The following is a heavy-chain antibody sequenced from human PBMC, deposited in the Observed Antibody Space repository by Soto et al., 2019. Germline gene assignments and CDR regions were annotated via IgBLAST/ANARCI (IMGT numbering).Heavy chain of an antibody. CDR2: IIPKFGTA. J-gene: IGHJ4*02. CDR3: ATLQGSGTYYDDDY. CDR1: GGSSNNNA. V-gene: IGHV1-69*01. Sequence: QVQLVQSGAEVKKPGSSVKVSCKASGGSSNNNANSWVRQAPGQGLEWMGGIIPKFGTANYARNFRGRVTITADESMRTTYMELSSLRSEDTAVYYCATLQGSGTYYDDDYWGQGTLVTVSS. D-gene: IGHD3-10*01.